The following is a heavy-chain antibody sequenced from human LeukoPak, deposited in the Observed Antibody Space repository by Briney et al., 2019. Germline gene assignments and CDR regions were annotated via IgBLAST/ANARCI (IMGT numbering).Heavy chain of an antibody. J-gene: IGHJ4*02. V-gene: IGHV3-7*01. Sequence: GGSLRLSCAASGFTSSPYWMSWVRQAPGKGLEWVANIKQDGSEKNYVDSVKGRFTISRDNAKNSLYLQMNSLRVEDTAVYYCASGGTYYVEYWGQGTLVTVSS. D-gene: IGHD1-26*01. CDR3: ASGGTYYVEY. CDR1: GFTSSPYW. CDR2: IKQDGSEK.